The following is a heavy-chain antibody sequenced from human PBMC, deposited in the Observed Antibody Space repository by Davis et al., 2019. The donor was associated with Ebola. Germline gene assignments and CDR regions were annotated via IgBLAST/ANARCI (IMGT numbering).Heavy chain of an antibody. V-gene: IGHV3-7*03. Sequence: PGGSLRLSCAASGFSFRVYWMSSVRQAPGKGLEWVATVNQDGSQTYYVPSVKGRFTMSRDDAKNSLYLQMNNLRVDDTAVYYCASNAWAGFDPWGQGTLVTVSS. CDR1: GFSFRVYW. CDR2: VNQDGSQT. D-gene: IGHD1-26*01. J-gene: IGHJ5*02. CDR3: ASNAWAGFDP.